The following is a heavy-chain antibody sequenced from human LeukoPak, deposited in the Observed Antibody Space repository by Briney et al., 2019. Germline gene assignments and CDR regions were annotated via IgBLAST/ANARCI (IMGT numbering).Heavy chain of an antibody. J-gene: IGHJ4*02. D-gene: IGHD3-3*01. V-gene: IGHV1-69*04. CDR2: IIPILGIA. CDR1: GGTFSSYA. CDR3: ARGPYYDFWSGYYPH. Sequence: GASVKVSCKASGGTFSSYAISWVRQAPGQGLEWMGRIIPILGIANYAQKFQGRVTITADKSTSTACMELSSLRSEDTAVYYCARGPYYDFWSGYYPHWGQGTLVTVSS.